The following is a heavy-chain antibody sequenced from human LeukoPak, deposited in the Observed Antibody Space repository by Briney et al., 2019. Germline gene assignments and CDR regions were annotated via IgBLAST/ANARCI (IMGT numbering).Heavy chain of an antibody. V-gene: IGHV3-7*01. Sequence: QPGGSLRLSCAASGFTFSSYWMSWVRQAPGKGLGWVANIKEDGSEKYYVDSVKGRFTISRDNAKKSLYLQMNNLRAEDTVVYYCARDPYGDNWFDPWGQGTLVTVSS. CDR2: IKEDGSEK. J-gene: IGHJ5*02. D-gene: IGHD4-17*01. CDR1: GFTFSSYW. CDR3: ARDPYGDNWFDP.